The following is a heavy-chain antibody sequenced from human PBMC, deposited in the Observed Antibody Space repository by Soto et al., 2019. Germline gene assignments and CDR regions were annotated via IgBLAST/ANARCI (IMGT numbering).Heavy chain of an antibody. CDR1: GFTFSDYY. J-gene: IGHJ4*02. D-gene: IGHD3-22*01. CDR2: ISSSSSYT. Sequence: GGSLRLSCAASGFTFSDYYMSWIRQAPGKGLEWVSYISSSSSYTNYADSVKGRFTISRDNAKNSLYLQMNSLRAEDTAVYYCARDPGLYYYDSSGYYDYWGQGTLVTVSS. V-gene: IGHV3-11*06. CDR3: ARDPGLYYYDSSGYYDY.